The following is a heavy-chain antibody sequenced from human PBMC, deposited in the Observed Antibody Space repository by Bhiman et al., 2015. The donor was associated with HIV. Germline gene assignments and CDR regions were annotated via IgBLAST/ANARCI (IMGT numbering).Heavy chain of an antibody. J-gene: IGHJ6*02. V-gene: IGHV3-30-3*01. Sequence: QVQLVESGGGVVQPGRSLRLSCAASGFTFSSYAMHWVRQAPGKGLEWVAVISYDGSNQYYADSVKGRLTISRDNSKNTLYLQMNSLRAEDSAVYYCARATFSGSYPYYYYGMDVWGQGTTVTVSS. CDR3: ARATFSGSYPYYYYGMDV. D-gene: IGHD3-10*01. CDR2: ISYDGSNQ. CDR1: GFTFSSYA.